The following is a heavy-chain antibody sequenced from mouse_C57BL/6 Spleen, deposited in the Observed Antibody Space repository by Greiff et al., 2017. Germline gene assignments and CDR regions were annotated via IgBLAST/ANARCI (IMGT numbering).Heavy chain of an antibody. CDR3: ARPETAQAAAWFAY. J-gene: IGHJ3*01. CDR1: GFTFSDYG. D-gene: IGHD3-2*02. Sequence: EVKVVESGGGLVKPGGSLKLSCAASGFTFSDYGMHWVRQAPEKGLEWVAYISSGSSTIYYADTVKGRFTISRDNAKNTLFLQMTSLRSEDTAMYYCARPETAQAAAWFAYWGQGTLVTVSA. V-gene: IGHV5-17*01. CDR2: ISSGSSTI.